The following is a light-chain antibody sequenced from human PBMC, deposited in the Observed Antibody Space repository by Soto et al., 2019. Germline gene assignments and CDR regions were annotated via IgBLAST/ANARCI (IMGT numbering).Light chain of an antibody. CDR2: GAS. Sequence: EIVMTQSPATLSVSPGERATLSCRASQSVSSNLAWYQQKPGQAPRLLISGASTRATGIPASFSGSGSGTEFTLTISSLQSEDFAIYFCQQYYNWPRTFGQGTKVDIK. CDR1: QSVSSN. V-gene: IGKV3-15*01. J-gene: IGKJ1*01. CDR3: QQYYNWPRT.